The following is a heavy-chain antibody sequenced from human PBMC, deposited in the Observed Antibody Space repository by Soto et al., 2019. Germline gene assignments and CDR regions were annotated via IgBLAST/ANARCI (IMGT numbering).Heavy chain of an antibody. CDR3: ATGGSYCSTTGCLYWYLDL. CDR1: SGSISSNNW. D-gene: IGHD2-2*01. Sequence: QVHLQESGPGLVKASGTLSLTCAVSSGSISSNNWWSWVRQPPGKGLGWSWEIYHSGTTNYNPSLMSRVTISVDTSKNPIALNLISVTAADTAVYYCATGGSYCSTTGCLYWYLDLWGRGTLVSVSS. V-gene: IGHV4-4*02. CDR2: IYHSGTT. J-gene: IGHJ2*01.